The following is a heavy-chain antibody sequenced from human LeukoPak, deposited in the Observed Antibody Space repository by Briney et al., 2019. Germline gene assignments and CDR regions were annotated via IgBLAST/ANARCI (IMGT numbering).Heavy chain of an antibody. Sequence: SETLSLTCTVSGGSISSGSYYWSWIRQPAGKGLEWIGRIYTSGSTNYNPSLKSRVTISVDTSKNQFSLKLSSVTAADTAVYYCAGEIVTAIMWFDPWGQGTLVTVSS. CDR2: IYTSGST. CDR3: AGEIVTAIMWFDP. V-gene: IGHV4-61*02. D-gene: IGHD2-21*02. J-gene: IGHJ5*02. CDR1: GGSISSGSYY.